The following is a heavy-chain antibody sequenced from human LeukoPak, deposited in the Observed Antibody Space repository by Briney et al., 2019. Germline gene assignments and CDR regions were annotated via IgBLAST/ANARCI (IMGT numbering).Heavy chain of an antibody. V-gene: IGHV4-34*01. CDR3: ARQSPAIRWIPVWGSYRQNPPQYNWFDP. D-gene: IGHD3-16*02. CDR2: INHSGST. CDR1: GGSFSGYY. Sequence: SETLSLTCAVYGGSFSGYYWSWIRQPPGKGLEWIGEINHSGSTNYNPSLKSRVTISVDTSKNQFSLKLSSVTAADTAVYYCARQSPAIRWIPVWGSYRQNPPQYNWFDPWGQGTLVTVSS. J-gene: IGHJ5*02.